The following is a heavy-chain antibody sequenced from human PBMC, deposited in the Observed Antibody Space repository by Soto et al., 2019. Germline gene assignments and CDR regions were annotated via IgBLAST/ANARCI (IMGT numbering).Heavy chain of an antibody. Sequence: PSETLSLTCTVSGGSISSYYWSWIRQPPGKGLEWIGYIYYSGSTNYNPSLKSRVTISVDTSKNQFSLKLSSVTAADTAVYYCARGRIMITLGGVIVIRAIDYWGQGTLVTVSS. D-gene: IGHD3-16*02. CDR1: GGSISSYY. CDR3: ARGRIMITLGGVIVIRAIDY. J-gene: IGHJ4*02. CDR2: IYYSGST. V-gene: IGHV4-59*01.